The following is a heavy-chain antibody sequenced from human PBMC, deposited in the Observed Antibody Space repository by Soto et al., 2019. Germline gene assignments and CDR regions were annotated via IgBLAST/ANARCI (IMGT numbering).Heavy chain of an antibody. Sequence: QVQLVQSGAEVKKPGASVKVSCKASGYTFASYAISWMRQAPGQGLEWMGWISAYNGNTNYSQKVQGRVTMTTDTSTRTAYMELKSLRSDDTAVYYCARDPSPPDYWGQGTLVTVSS. CDR1: GYTFASYA. J-gene: IGHJ4*02. V-gene: IGHV1-18*01. CDR3: ARDPSPPDY. CDR2: ISAYNGNT.